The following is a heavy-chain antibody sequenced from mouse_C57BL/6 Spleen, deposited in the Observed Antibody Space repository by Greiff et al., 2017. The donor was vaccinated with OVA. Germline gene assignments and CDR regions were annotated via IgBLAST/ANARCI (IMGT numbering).Heavy chain of an antibody. CDR3: ARSGYGSSHYFDY. CDR1: GYTFTDYN. J-gene: IGHJ2*01. Sequence: LVKPGASVKMSCKASGYTFTDYNMHWVKQSHGKSLEWIGYINPNNGGTSYNQKFKGKATLTVNKSSSTAYMELRSLTSEDSAVYYCARSGYGSSHYFDYWGQGTTLTVSS. CDR2: INPNNGGT. V-gene: IGHV1-22*01. D-gene: IGHD1-1*01.